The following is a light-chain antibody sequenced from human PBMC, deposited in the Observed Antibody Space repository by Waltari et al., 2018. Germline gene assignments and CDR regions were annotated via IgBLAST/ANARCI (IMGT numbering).Light chain of an antibody. V-gene: IGLV2-23*01. J-gene: IGLJ2*01. CDR2: EVN. CDR3: CSYAGSSTLL. Sequence: QSALTQPASVSGSPGQSITISCTGTSSDVGNYNLVSWYQQHPGKAPKLMISEVNKRPSGVSNRFSGSKSGNTASLTISGLQAEDEAEYCCCSYAGSSTLLFGGGTKLTVL. CDR1: SSDVGNYNL.